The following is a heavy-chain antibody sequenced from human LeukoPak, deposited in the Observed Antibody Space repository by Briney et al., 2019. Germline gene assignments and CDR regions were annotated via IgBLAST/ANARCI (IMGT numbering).Heavy chain of an antibody. Sequence: GGSLRLSCAASRFTFSNYWMSWVRQAPGKGLEWVANIKQDGGEKNYADSVKGRFTISRDNAKNSLYLQMNSLRVEDTAVYYCARDHLREGATGASEIWGQGTMVTVSS. CDR1: RFTFSNYW. D-gene: IGHD1-26*01. CDR3: ARDHLREGATGASEI. V-gene: IGHV3-7*05. J-gene: IGHJ3*02. CDR2: IKQDGGEK.